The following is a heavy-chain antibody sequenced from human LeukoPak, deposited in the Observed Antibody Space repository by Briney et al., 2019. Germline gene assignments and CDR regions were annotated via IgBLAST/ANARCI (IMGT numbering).Heavy chain of an antibody. D-gene: IGHD6-13*01. Sequence: GGSLRLSCAASGFTFSSYGMHWVRQAPGKGLEWVAVISYDGSNKYYADSVKGRFTISRDNSKNTLYLQMNSLRAEDTAVYYCAKDQSSSWHRDLDYWGQGTLVTVSS. CDR2: ISYDGSNK. CDR3: AKDQSSSWHRDLDY. CDR1: GFTFSSYG. J-gene: IGHJ4*02. V-gene: IGHV3-30*18.